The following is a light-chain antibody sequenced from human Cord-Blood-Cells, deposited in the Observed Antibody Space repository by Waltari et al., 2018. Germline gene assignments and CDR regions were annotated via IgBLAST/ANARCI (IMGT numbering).Light chain of an antibody. CDR1: SSAVGGYTY. Sequence: QSALTQPASVSGSPGQSITISCTGTSSAVGGYTYFPWYHKHPGKAPKPMIYDVSNRPSGVSNRFSGSKSGNTASLTISGLQAEDEADYYCSSYTSSSTWVFGGGTKLTVL. CDR3: SSYTSSSTWV. CDR2: DVS. J-gene: IGLJ3*02. V-gene: IGLV2-14*01.